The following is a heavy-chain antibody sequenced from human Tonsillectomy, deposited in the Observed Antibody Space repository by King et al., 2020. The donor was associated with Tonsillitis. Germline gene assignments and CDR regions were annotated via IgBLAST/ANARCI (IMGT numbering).Heavy chain of an antibody. CDR3: AHRAFRIYDSSGYAFDY. D-gene: IGHD3-22*01. J-gene: IGHJ4*02. V-gene: IGHV2-5*02. CDR1: GFSLSTSGVG. Sequence: SCPPLVPPPPTLTLPCPFSGFSLSTSGVGVGWIRQPPGKALEWLALIYWDDDKRYSPSLQSRVTITKDTSKPQVVLTMTNMDPVDTATYYCAHRAFRIYDSSGYAFDYWGQGTLVTVSS. CDR2: IYWDDDK.